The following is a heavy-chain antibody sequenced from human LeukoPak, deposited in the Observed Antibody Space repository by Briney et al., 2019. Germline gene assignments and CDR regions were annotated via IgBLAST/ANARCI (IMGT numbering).Heavy chain of an antibody. CDR1: GFTFSRYG. CDR2: ISYDGGNR. Sequence: PGGSLRLSWAASGFTFSRYGMHWVRQAPGKGLEWLAVISYDGGNRHYADSVKGRFTISRDNGKNTLYLQMNSLRVEDTAVYYCARGDVWFDPWGQGTLVTVSS. V-gene: IGHV3-30*03. CDR3: ARGDVWFDP. J-gene: IGHJ5*02.